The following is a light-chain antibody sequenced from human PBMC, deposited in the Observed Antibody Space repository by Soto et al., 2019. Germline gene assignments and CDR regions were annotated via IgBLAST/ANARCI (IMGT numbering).Light chain of an antibody. CDR3: SSSTSSSTL. CDR1: SSDVGGYNY. J-gene: IGLJ1*01. CDR2: EVS. V-gene: IGLV2-14*01. Sequence: QSALTQPASVSGSPGQSITISCTGTSSDVGGYNYVSWYQQHPGKAPKLMIYEVSNRPSGVSNRFSGSKSGNTASLTISGLPAEDEDDYYCSSSTSSSTLFGTGTKLTVL.